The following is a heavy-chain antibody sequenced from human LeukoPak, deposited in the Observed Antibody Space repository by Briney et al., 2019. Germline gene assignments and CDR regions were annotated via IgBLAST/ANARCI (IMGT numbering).Heavy chain of an antibody. D-gene: IGHD1-26*01. CDR2: INPNSGGT. V-gene: IGHV1-2*02. J-gene: IGHJ4*02. CDR3: ATVAGATNFDY. CDR1: GYTFTGYY. Sequence: ASVKVSCKASGYTFTGYYMHWVRQAPGQGLEWMGWINPNSGGTIYAQKFQGGVTMTEDTSTDTAYMELSSLRSEDTAVYYCATVAGATNFDYWGQGTLVTVSS.